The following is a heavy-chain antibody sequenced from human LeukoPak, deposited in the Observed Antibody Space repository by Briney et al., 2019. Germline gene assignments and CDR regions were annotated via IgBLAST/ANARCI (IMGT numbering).Heavy chain of an antibody. CDR2: IYYSGST. CDR1: GGSISSYY. Sequence: PSETLSLTCTVSGGSISSYYWSWIRQPPGKGLEWIGYIYYSGSTNYNPSLKSRVTISVDTSKNQFSLKLSSVTAADTAVYYCASQIMSSSRQAFDYWGQGTLVTLSS. V-gene: IGHV4-59*01. J-gene: IGHJ4*02. D-gene: IGHD6-13*01. CDR3: ASQIMSSSRQAFDY.